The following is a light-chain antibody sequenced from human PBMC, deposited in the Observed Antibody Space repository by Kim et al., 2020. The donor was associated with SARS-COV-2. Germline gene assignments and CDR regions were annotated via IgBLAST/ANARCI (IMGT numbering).Light chain of an antibody. J-gene: IGLJ1*01. CDR2: EAS. CDR1: SSDVGGYDY. V-gene: IGLV2-8*01. CDR3: SSYAGSNSFV. Sequence: QSALTQPPSVSGSPGQSVTMSCTGTSSDVGGYDYVSWYQQYPGKAPKLMIYEASKRPSGVSDRFSGSKSGNTASLTVSGLQTEDEGDYYCSSYAGSNSFVFGKGTKLTVL.